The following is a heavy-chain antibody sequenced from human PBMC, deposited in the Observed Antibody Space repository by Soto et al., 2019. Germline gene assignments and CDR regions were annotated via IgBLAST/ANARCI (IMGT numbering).Heavy chain of an antibody. D-gene: IGHD3-3*01. CDR1: GFTFSSYG. CDR3: AKELNDFWSGYSYNWFDP. J-gene: IGHJ5*02. CDR2: ISYDGSNK. Sequence: GGSLRLSCAASGFTFSSYGMHWVRQAPGKGLEWVAVISYDGSNKYYADSVKGRFTISRDNSKNTLYLQMNSLRAEDTAVYYCAKELNDFWSGYSYNWFDPWGQGTLVTVSS. V-gene: IGHV3-30*18.